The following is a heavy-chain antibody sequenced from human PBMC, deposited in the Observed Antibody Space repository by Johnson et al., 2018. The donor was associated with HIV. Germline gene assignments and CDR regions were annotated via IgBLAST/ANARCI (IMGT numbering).Heavy chain of an antibody. CDR3: ARSGAASIAARGDAFDI. CDR1: GFTFSSYW. CDR2: IKQDGGEK. J-gene: IGHJ3*02. V-gene: IGHV3-7*02. Sequence: VQLVESGGGLVQPGGSLRLSCAASGFTFSSYWMSWVRQAPGKGLEWVANIKQDGGEKYYVDSVTGRFTIPRDNAKKSLHLQMNSLRAEDTAVYYCARSGAASIAARGDAFDIWGQGTMVTVSS. D-gene: IGHD6-6*01.